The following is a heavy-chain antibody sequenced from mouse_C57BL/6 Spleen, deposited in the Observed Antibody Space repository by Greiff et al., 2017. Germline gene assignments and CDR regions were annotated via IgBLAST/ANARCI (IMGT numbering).Heavy chain of an antibody. J-gene: IGHJ3*01. CDR3: ARGNYDGYYVGWFAY. CDR1: GFTFSDYG. V-gene: IGHV5-17*01. CDR2: ISSGSSTI. Sequence: EVQLVESGGGLVKPGGSLKLSCAASGFTFSDYGMHWVRQAPEKGLEWVAYISSGSSTIYYADTVKGRFTISRDNAKNTLFLQMTSLRSEDTAMYYCARGNYDGYYVGWFAYWGQGTLVTVSA. D-gene: IGHD2-3*01.